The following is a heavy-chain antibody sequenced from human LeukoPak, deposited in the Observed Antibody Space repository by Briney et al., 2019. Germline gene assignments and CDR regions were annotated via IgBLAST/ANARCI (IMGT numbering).Heavy chain of an antibody. V-gene: IGHV4-59*01. CDR3: ARGDELRYFDWLLGFDY. Sequence: PSETLSLTCSVSGGSISSYYWTWIRQPPGKGLEWIGYIYYSGSTNYNPSLKSRLTISIDTPKKQFSLKLSSVTAADTAVYYCARGDELRYFDWLLGFDYWGQGTLVTVSS. CDR2: IYYSGST. J-gene: IGHJ4*02. CDR1: GGSISSYY. D-gene: IGHD3-9*01.